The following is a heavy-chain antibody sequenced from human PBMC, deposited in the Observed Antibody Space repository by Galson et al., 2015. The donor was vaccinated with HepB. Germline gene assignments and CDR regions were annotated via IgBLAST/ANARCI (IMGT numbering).Heavy chain of an antibody. CDR3: AKDRGYDTNYYGMDV. J-gene: IGHJ6*02. D-gene: IGHD3-10*01. CDR1: GFTFISYA. Sequence: SLRLSCAASGFTFISYAMTWVRQAPGKGLEWVSGISGSGGITYYADSLKGRFTISRDNSKNTLYLHMNSLRAEDTAVYYCAKDRGYDTNYYGMDVWGQGTTVTVSS. V-gene: IGHV3-23*01. CDR2: ISGSGGIT.